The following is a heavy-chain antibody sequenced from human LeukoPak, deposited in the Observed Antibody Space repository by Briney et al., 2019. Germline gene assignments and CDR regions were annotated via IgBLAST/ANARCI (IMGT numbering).Heavy chain of an antibody. D-gene: IGHD6-13*01. CDR3: ARPGYSSSWTEKSDAFDI. CDR1: GGSISSSSYY. CDR2: IYYSGST. Sequence: SETLSLTCTVSGGSISSSSYYWGWIRQPPGKGLEWIGSIYYSGSTYYNPSLKSRVTISVDTSKNQFSLKLSSVTAADTAVYYCARPGYSSSWTEKSDAFDIWGQGTMVTVSS. J-gene: IGHJ3*02. V-gene: IGHV4-39*01.